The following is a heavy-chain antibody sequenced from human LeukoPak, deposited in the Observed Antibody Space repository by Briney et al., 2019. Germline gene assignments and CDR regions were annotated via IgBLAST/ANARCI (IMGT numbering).Heavy chain of an antibody. V-gene: IGHV1-2*02. CDR1: GYAFTDYY. D-gene: IGHD2-15*01. J-gene: IGHJ3*02. CDR2: INADSGDT. CDR3: ARVWSTGGLYAFDI. Sequence: ASVKVSCKASGYAFTDYYMHWVRQAPGQGLEWMGWINADSGDTDYAQQFQGRVTMTRDTSISTAYMELSRLRSDDTAVYYCARVWSTGGLYAFDIWGQGTMVTVSS.